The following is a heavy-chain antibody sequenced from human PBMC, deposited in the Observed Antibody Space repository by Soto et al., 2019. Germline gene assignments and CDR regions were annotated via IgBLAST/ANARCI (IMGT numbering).Heavy chain of an antibody. J-gene: IGHJ3*02. V-gene: IGHV3-21*01. D-gene: IGHD3-22*01. Sequence: EVQLVESGGGLVKPGGSLRLSCAASGFTFSSYSMNWVRQAPGKGLEWVSSISSSSSYIYYADSVKGRFTISRDNAKNSLYLQMNSLRAEDTAVYYCARDRGRGPDSSGYYYHPDAFDIWGQGTMVTVSS. CDR2: ISSSSSYI. CDR1: GFTFSSYS. CDR3: ARDRGRGPDSSGYYYHPDAFDI.